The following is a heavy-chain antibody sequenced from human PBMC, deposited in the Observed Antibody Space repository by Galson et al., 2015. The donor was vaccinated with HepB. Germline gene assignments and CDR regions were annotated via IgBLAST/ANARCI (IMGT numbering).Heavy chain of an antibody. Sequence: QSGAEVKKPGESLKISCKGSGYSFTDYWIGWVRQMPEKGLGWMGSIYPGDSETRYSPSFQGQVTISADKSISSVYLQWSSLQATDTATYYCARGYAMDVWGHGTTVTVSS. CDR1: GYSFTDYW. J-gene: IGHJ6*02. CDR3: ARGYAMDV. V-gene: IGHV5-51*01. CDR2: IYPGDSET.